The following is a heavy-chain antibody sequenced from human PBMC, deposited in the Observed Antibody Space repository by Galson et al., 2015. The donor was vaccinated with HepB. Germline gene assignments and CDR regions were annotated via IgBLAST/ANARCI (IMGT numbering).Heavy chain of an antibody. CDR2: INPNSGGT. CDR1: GYTFTGYY. V-gene: IGHV1-2*02. Sequence: SCKASGYTFTGYYMHWVRQAPGQGLEWMGWINPNSGGTNYAQKFQGRVTMTRDTSISTAYMELSRLRSDDTAVYYCARDVTMIVVVTSDAFDIWGQGTMVTVSS. D-gene: IGHD3-22*01. CDR3: ARDVTMIVVVTSDAFDI. J-gene: IGHJ3*02.